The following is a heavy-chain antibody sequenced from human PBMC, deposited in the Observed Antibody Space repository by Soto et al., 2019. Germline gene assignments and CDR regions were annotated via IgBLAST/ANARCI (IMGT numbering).Heavy chain of an antibody. J-gene: IGHJ3*02. V-gene: IGHV3-23*01. D-gene: IGHD3-3*01. Sequence: EVQLLESGGGWVQTGGSLRLSCAASGFTFSSYAMRWVRHAPGKGLEWVSAISGSGGSTYYADSVKGRFPIARDTSKNTLYLQMNSLRAEDTAVSYCAKALGPIFGVLILDAFAIWGQGTMVTASS. CDR3: AKALGPIFGVLILDAFAI. CDR2: ISGSGGST. CDR1: GFTFSSYA.